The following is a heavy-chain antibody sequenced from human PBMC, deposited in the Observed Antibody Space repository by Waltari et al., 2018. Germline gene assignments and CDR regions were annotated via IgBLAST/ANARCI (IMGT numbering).Heavy chain of an antibody. V-gene: IGHV1-18*01. CDR2: ISTYNGDT. D-gene: IGHD6-25*01. CDR3: ARGSATLGD. CDR1: GSSFSSYG. Sequence: QVQLVQSGTEVKKPGASVKVSCETSGSSFSSYGITWVRQAPGQGLGWMGWISTYNGDTDYAQKFQGRVTMTTDTSTSTAYMELRSLTSDDTALYYCARGSATLGDWGQGTLVTVSS. J-gene: IGHJ4*02.